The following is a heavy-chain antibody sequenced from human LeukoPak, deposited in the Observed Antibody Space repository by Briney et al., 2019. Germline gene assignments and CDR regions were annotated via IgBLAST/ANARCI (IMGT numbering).Heavy chain of an antibody. CDR3: ARSIAAAGSWAFDI. CDR2: ISYDGSNK. CDR1: GFTFSSYA. D-gene: IGHD6-13*01. V-gene: IGHV3-30*04. J-gene: IGHJ3*02. Sequence: GGSLRLSCAASGFTFSSYAMHWVRQAPGKGLEWVAVISYDGSNKYYADSVKGRFTISRDNSKNTLYLQMNSLRAEDTAVYYCARSIAAAGSWAFDIWGQGTMVTVSS.